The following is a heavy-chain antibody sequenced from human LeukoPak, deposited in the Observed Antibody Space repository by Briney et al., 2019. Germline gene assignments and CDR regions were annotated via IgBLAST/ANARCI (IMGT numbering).Heavy chain of an antibody. D-gene: IGHD6-6*01. CDR1: GYTFTSYD. V-gene: IGHV1-8*03. CDR3: ARGVWGIAARRGYWYFDL. J-gene: IGHJ2*01. CDR2: MNPNSGNT. Sequence: GASVKVSCKASGYTFTSYDINWVRQATGQGLEWMGWMNPNSGNTGYAQKFQGRVTITRNTSISTAYMELSSLRSEDTAVYYCARGVWGIAARRGYWYFDLWGRGTLVTVSS.